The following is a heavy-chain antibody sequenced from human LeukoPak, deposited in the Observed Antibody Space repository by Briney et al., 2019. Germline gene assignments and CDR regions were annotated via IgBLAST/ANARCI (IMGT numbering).Heavy chain of an antibody. Sequence: GGSLRLSCAASGFTFSSYWMHWVRQAPGKGLVWVSRINSDESSTAYADSVKGRFTISRDNAKNTLYLQMNSLRAEDTAVYYCARVTVVTAIDYWGQGTLVTVSS. CDR3: ARVTVVTAIDY. J-gene: IGHJ4*02. D-gene: IGHD2-21*02. CDR2: INSDESST. CDR1: GFTFSSYW. V-gene: IGHV3-74*01.